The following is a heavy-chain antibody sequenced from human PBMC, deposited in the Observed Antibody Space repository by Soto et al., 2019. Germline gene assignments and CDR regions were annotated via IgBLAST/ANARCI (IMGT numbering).Heavy chain of an antibody. CDR1: GGSFSGYY. D-gene: IGHD6-13*01. CDR3: ARLRTQQLHGGWFDP. J-gene: IGHJ5*02. CDR2: IYHSGST. Sequence: QVQLQQWGAGLLKPSETLSLTCAVYGGSFSGYYGSWIRQPPGKGLEWIGYIYHSGSTYYNPSLKSRVTISVDRSKNQFSLKLSSVTAADTAVYYCARLRTQQLHGGWFDPWGQGTLVTVSS. V-gene: IGHV4-34*01.